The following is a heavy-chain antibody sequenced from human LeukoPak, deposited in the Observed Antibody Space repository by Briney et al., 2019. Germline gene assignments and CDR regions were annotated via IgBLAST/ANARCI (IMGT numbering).Heavy chain of an antibody. J-gene: IGHJ4*02. CDR1: GGSISSYY. D-gene: IGHD3-10*01. V-gene: IGHV4-4*07. Sequence: PSETLSLTCTVSGGSISSYYWSWIRQPPGKGLEWIGRIYSTGSTNYNPSLKSRVTMSIDTSKNQFSLNLRSVTAADTAVYYCARGSFSYASGTNWGQGTLVTVSS. CDR3: ARGSFSYASGTN. CDR2: IYSTGST.